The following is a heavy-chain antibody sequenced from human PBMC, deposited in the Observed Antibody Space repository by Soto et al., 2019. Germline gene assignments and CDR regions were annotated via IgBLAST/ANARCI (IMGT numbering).Heavy chain of an antibody. CDR1: GGTFSSYP. Sequence: SVKVSCKASGGTFSSYPISWVRQAPGQGLEWMGGIIPIFGTANYAQKFQGRVTITADESTSTAYMELSSLRSEDTAVYYCARGEESIAARGGEDYYGMDVWGQGTTVTVSS. CDR2: IIPIFGTA. V-gene: IGHV1-69*13. CDR3: ARGEESIAARGGEDYYGMDV. J-gene: IGHJ6*02. D-gene: IGHD6-6*01.